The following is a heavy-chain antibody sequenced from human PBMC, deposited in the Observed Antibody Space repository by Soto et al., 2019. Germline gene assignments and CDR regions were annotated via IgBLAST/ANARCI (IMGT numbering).Heavy chain of an antibody. CDR3: AXVGYCTNGVCQQNWFDP. CDR1: GYTFTSYG. Sequence: ASVEVSCKASGYTFTSYGISWVRQAPGQGLEWMGWISAYNGNTNYAQKLQGRVTMTTDTSTSTAYMELRSLRSDDTAVYYCAXVGYCTNGVCQQNWFDPWGQGTLVTVSS. V-gene: IGHV1-18*01. CDR2: ISAYNGNT. J-gene: IGHJ5*02. D-gene: IGHD2-8*01.